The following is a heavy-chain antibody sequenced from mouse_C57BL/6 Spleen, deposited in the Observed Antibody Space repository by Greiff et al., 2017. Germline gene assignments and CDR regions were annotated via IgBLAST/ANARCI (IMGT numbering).Heavy chain of an antibody. Sequence: QVQLKESGPELVKPGASVTLSCKASGYTFTSYDINWVKQRPGQGLEWIGWIYPRDGSTKYNEKFKGKATLTVDTSSSTAYMERPSLTSEDSAVYFCARGGYYEVDYYAMDYWGQGTSVTVSS. CDR2: IYPRDGST. CDR1: GYTFTSYD. J-gene: IGHJ4*01. D-gene: IGHD2-3*01. V-gene: IGHV1-85*01. CDR3: ARGGYYEVDYYAMDY.